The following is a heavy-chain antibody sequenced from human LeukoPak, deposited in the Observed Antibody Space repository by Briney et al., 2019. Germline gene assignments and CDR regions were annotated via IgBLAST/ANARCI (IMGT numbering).Heavy chain of an antibody. D-gene: IGHD2-2*02. J-gene: IGHJ6*02. CDR2: IYYSGST. CDR3: ARGVGYCSSTSCYTRHALQYYYYYYGMDV. V-gene: IGHV4-59*08. CDR1: GGSISSYY. Sequence: SETLFLTCTVSGGSISSYYWSWIRQPPGKGLEWIGYIYYSGSTNYNPSLKSRVTISVDTSKNQFSLKLSSVTAADTAVYYCARGVGYCSSTSCYTRHALQYYYYYYGMDVWGQGTTVTVSS.